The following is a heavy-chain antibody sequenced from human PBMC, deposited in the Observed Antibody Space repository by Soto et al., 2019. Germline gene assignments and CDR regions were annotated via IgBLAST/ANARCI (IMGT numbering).Heavy chain of an antibody. J-gene: IGHJ6*04. CDR2: ISISSSDI. Sequence: WGSRRLSCAASGFPFSSYSLNWVRQAPGKGLEWVSSISISSSDIYYADSVKGRFTISRDNAKNSLYLQMNSLRAEDTAVYYCARVLSRGIIISDRYYYGMEVWGKGTTVIVSS. D-gene: IGHD3-10*01. V-gene: IGHV3-21*01. CDR1: GFPFSSYS. CDR3: ARVLSRGIIISDRYYYGMEV.